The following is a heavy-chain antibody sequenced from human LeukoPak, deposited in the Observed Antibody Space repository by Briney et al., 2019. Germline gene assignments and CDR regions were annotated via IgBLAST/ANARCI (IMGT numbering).Heavy chain of an antibody. J-gene: IGHJ6*02. D-gene: IGHD6-13*01. CDR1: QYTFTNYW. Sequence: GESLKISCQGSQYTFTNYWIGWVRQMPGKGPECVGIIYPGDSDTKYSPSFQGQVTISADKSISTAYLQWSSLKASDTAMYYCARALAAPGHYYYYGMDVWGQGATVTVSS. V-gene: IGHV5-51*01. CDR3: ARALAAPGHYYYYGMDV. CDR2: IYPGDSDT.